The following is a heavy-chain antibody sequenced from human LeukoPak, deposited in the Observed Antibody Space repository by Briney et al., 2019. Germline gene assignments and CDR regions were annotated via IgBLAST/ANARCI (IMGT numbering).Heavy chain of an antibody. CDR3: VRSYVVRGVTNWFDP. Sequence: GGSLRLSCAASGFTFSSYGMHWVRQAPGKGLEWVAVIWYDGSNKYYADSVKGRFTISRDNSKNTLYLQMNSLRAEDTAVYYCVRSYVVRGVTNWFDPWGQGTLVTVSS. D-gene: IGHD3-10*01. V-gene: IGHV3-33*01. CDR1: GFTFSSYG. CDR2: IWYDGSNK. J-gene: IGHJ5*02.